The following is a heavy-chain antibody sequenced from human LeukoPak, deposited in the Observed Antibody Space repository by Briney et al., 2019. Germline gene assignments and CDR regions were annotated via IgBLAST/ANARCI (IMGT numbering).Heavy chain of an antibody. D-gene: IGHD5-24*01. CDR1: GGSISSGGYY. J-gene: IGHJ4*02. V-gene: IGHV4-31*03. Sequence: SQTLSLTCTVSGGSISSGGYYWSWIRQHPGKGLEWIGYIYYGGSTCYNPSLKSRVTISVDTPKNQFSLKLSSVTAADTAVYYCARELGWLQLGYFDYWGQGTLVTVSS. CDR2: IYYGGST. CDR3: ARELGWLQLGYFDY.